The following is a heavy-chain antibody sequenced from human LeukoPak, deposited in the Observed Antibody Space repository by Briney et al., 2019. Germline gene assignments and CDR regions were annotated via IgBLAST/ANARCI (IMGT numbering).Heavy chain of an antibody. Sequence: SETLSLTCTVSGGSISSYYWSWIRQPPGKGLEWIGYIYYSGSTNYNPSLKSRVTISVDTPKNQFSLKLSSVTAADTAVYYCARGQRGYSSSWYDYWGQGTLVTVSS. D-gene: IGHD6-13*01. CDR3: ARGQRGYSSSWYDY. V-gene: IGHV4-59*01. CDR2: IYYSGST. CDR1: GGSISSYY. J-gene: IGHJ4*02.